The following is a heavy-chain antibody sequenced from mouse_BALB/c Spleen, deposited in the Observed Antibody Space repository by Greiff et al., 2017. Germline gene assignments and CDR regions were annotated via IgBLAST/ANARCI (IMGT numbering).Heavy chain of an antibody. Sequence: EVMLVESGGDLVKPGGSLKLSCAASGFTFSSYGMSWVRQTPDKRLEWVATISSGGSYTYYPDSVKGRFTISRDNAKNTLYLQMSSLKSEDTAMYYCARQGYGNWFAYWGQGTLVTVSA. CDR2: ISSGGSYT. CDR3: ARQGYGNWFAY. V-gene: IGHV5-6*01. J-gene: IGHJ3*01. D-gene: IGHD2-10*02. CDR1: GFTFSSYG.